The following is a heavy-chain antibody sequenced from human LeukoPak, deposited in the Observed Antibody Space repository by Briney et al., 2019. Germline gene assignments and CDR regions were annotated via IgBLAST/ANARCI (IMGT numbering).Heavy chain of an antibody. CDR2: IYYSGST. D-gene: IGHD4-17*01. J-gene: IGHJ4*02. Sequence: PSQTLSLTCTVSGGSISSGDYYWSWIRQPPGKGLEWIGYIYYSGSTNYNPSLKSRVTISVDTSKNQFSLKLSSVTAADTAVYYCARLRAHDYGDFDYWGQGTLVTVSS. CDR3: ARLRAHDYGDFDY. CDR1: GGSISSGDYY. V-gene: IGHV4-30-4*01.